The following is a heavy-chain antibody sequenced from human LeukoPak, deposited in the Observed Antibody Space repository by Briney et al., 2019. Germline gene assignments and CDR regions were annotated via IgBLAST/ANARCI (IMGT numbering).Heavy chain of an antibody. CDR2: INPSGGST. CDR1: GYTFTSYY. J-gene: IGHJ4*02. V-gene: IGHV1-46*01. CDR3: ARDPNGGYSDY. Sequence: ASVTVSCKASGYTFTSYYMHWVRQAPGQGLEWMGIINPSGGSTSYAQKLQGRVTMTTDTSTSTAYMELRSLRSDDTAVYYCARDPNGGYSDYWGQGTLVTVSS. D-gene: IGHD3-10*01.